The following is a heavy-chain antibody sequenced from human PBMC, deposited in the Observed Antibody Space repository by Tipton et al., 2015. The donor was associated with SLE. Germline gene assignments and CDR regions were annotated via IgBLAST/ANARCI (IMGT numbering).Heavy chain of an antibody. Sequence: TLSLTCAVFGGSFSDYYWSWIRQTPDKGLEWIGEVTHSGNTNFNPSLKSRVTMSVDTSKNHFSLKLSSASAADTAVYYCATLRGSGSHFPRYMDVWGKGTTVTVSS. CDR1: GGSFSDYY. CDR2: VTHSGNT. J-gene: IGHJ6*03. D-gene: IGHD3-10*01. CDR3: ATLRGSGSHFPRYMDV. V-gene: IGHV4-34*01.